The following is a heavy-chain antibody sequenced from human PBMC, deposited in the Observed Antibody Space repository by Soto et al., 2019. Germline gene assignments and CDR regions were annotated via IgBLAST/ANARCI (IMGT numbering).Heavy chain of an antibody. CDR2: MHPNSGNT. CDR3: SRGINYYDSGDDAFDI. J-gene: IGHJ3*02. CDR1: GYTFTRYD. D-gene: IGHD3-10*01. V-gene: IGHV1-8*01. Sequence: QVQLVQSGAEVKKPGASVKVSCKASGYTFTRYDINWVRQATGQGLAWMGWMHPNSGNTGYAQKSQGRVTMTRNTSISTAYMELSSLRSEDTDVYYCSRGINYYDSGDDAFDIWGQGTMVTVSS.